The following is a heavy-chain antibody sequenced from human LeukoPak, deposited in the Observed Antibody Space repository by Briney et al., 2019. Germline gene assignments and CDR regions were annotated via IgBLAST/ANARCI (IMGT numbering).Heavy chain of an antibody. CDR1: GGTFSSYA. CDR3: ARGQIGGSYYLFDY. CDR2: IIPIFGTA. J-gene: IGHJ4*02. D-gene: IGHD1-26*01. V-gene: IGHV1-69*13. Sequence: ASMKVSCKASGGTFSSYAISWVRQAPGQGLEWMGGIIPIFGTANYAQKFQGRVTITADESTSTAYMELSSLRSEDTAVYYCARGQIGGSYYLFDYWGQGTLVTVPS.